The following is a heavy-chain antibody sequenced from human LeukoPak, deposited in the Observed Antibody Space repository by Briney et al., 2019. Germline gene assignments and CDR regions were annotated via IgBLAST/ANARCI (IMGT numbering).Heavy chain of an antibody. V-gene: IGHV3-66*04. D-gene: IGHD3-10*01. CDR2: IYSSGST. Sequence: GGSLRLSCVVSGFIVSSNYMSWVRQAPGKGLEWVPIIYSSGSTYYADSVKGRFTISRDNSKNTLYLQMNSLRAEDTAVYYCARRGNYYGSGSNNWFDPWGQGTLVTVSS. J-gene: IGHJ5*02. CDR1: GFIVSSNY. CDR3: ARRGNYYGSGSNNWFDP.